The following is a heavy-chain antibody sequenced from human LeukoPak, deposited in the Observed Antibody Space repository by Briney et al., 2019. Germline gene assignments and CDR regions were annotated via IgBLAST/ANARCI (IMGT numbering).Heavy chain of an antibody. D-gene: IGHD4-11*01. V-gene: IGHV3-74*01. J-gene: IGHJ4*02. CDR1: GFTFSSYW. CDR3: AGDSDYNFHF. CDR2: INSAGSST. Sequence: PGGSLRLSCTASGFTFSSYWMHWVRQAPGKGLAWVSRINSAGSSTSYADSVKGRFTISRDNAKNTLYLQMNSLRAEDTAVYYCAGDSDYNFHFWGQGTLVTVSS.